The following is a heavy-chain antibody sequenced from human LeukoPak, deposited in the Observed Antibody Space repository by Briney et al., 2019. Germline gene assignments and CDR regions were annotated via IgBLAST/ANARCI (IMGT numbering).Heavy chain of an antibody. CDR1: GGSISSYT. J-gene: IGHJ6*02. Sequence: ETLSLTCAVSGGSISSYTWSWSSATPREGLECVVYIFYSGSTNYNPSLQSRAAISIHTTKNKISLKLSSVTAADTAVYYCERDSHIVGASYYYGMDVWGQGTTVTGSS. V-gene: IGHV4-59*01. D-gene: IGHD1-26*01. CDR2: IFYSGST. CDR3: ERDSHIVGASYYYGMDV.